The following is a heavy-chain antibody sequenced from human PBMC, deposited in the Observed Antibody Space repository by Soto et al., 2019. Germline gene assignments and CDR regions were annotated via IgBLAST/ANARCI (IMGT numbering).Heavy chain of an antibody. CDR2: IHYSGST. Sequence: SETLSLTCTVSGGSISSYYWSWIRQPPGKGLEWIGYIHYSGSTNYNPSLKSRVTISVDTSKNQFSLRLSSVTAADTAVYYCAKCGDYWFFNYWGQGTLVTVSS. CDR3: AKCGDYWFFNY. V-gene: IGHV4-59*01. J-gene: IGHJ4*02. D-gene: IGHD4-17*01. CDR1: GGSISSYY.